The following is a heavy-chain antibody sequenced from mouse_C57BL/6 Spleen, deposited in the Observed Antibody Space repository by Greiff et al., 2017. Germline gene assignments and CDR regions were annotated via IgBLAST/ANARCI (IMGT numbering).Heavy chain of an antibody. Sequence: VQLKESGPGLVQPSQSLSITCTVSGFSLTSYGVHWVRQSPGKGLEWLGVIWSGGSTDYNAAFISRLSISKDNSKSQVFFKMNSLQADDTAIYYCARKGATVVADAMDYWGQGTSVTVSS. CDR2: IWSGGST. CDR3: ARKGATVVADAMDY. CDR1: GFSLTSYG. J-gene: IGHJ4*01. V-gene: IGHV2-2*01. D-gene: IGHD1-1*01.